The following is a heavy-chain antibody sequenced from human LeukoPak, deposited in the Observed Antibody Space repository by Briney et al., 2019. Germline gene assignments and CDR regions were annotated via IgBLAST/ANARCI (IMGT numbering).Heavy chain of an antibody. CDR1: GGSFSGDY. CDR2: INHSGST. V-gene: IGHV4-34*01. CDR3: AREGTGEDDYFDY. Sequence: SETLSLTCAVYGGSFSGDYWSWIRQPPGKGLEWIGEINHSGSTNYNPSLKSRVTISVDTSKNQFSLKLSSVTAADTAVYYCAREGTGEDDYFDYWGQGTLVTVSS. D-gene: IGHD7-27*01. J-gene: IGHJ4*02.